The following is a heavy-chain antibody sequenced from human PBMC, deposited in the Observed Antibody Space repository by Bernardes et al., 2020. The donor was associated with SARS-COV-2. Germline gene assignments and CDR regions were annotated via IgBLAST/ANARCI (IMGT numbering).Heavy chain of an antibody. CDR1: GFTFINYA. D-gene: IGHD3-22*01. CDR2: ISGSGGST. CDR3: AKVLGLIVVVSRHAFDI. J-gene: IGHJ3*02. V-gene: IGHV3-23*01. Sequence: GGSLRLSCAASGFTFINYAMNWVRQAPGKGLEWVSAISGSGGSTDYADSVKGRFTISRDNSKNTLYLQIDSLRAEDTGVYYCAKVLGLIVVVSRHAFDIWGQGTMVTVSS.